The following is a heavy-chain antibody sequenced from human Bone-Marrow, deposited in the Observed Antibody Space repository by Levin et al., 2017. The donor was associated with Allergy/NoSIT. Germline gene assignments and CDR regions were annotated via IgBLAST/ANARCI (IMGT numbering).Heavy chain of an antibody. CDR3: AKDHPSSGWPAFEY. Sequence: GGSLRLSCAASGFTFSSYAMSWVRQAPGRGLEWVASVNNGGNAYYGGSVKGRFTVSRDNSKNTLDLQMNSLRDDDTAIYYGAKDHPSSGWPAFEYWGQGILVTVSS. J-gene: IGHJ4*02. CDR2: VNNGGNA. V-gene: IGHV3-23*01. D-gene: IGHD6-19*01. CDR1: GFTFSSYA.